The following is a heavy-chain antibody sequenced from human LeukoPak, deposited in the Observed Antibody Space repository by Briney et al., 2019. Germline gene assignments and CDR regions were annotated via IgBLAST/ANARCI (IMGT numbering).Heavy chain of an antibody. Sequence: PSETLSLTCTVSGGSISSSSYYWGWIRQPPGKGLGWIGNIYYSGSTYYNPSLKSRVTISVDTSKNQFSLKLSSVTAADTAAYYCASPYYDSSGSQDAFDIWGQGTMVTVSS. CDR2: IYYSGST. CDR3: ASPYYDSSGSQDAFDI. CDR1: GGSISSSSYY. D-gene: IGHD3-22*01. V-gene: IGHV4-39*07. J-gene: IGHJ3*02.